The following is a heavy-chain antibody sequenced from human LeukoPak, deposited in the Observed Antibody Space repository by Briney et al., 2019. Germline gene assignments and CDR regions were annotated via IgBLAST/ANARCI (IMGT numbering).Heavy chain of an antibody. D-gene: IGHD1-1*01. CDR1: GGSISSYY. CDR2: IYYSGST. CDR3: ARRGGPRYNRNDEYDY. Sequence: PSETLSLTCTVSGGSISSYYWSWIRQPPGKGLEWIGYIYYSGSTNYNPSLKSRVTISVDTSKNQFSLKLSSVTAADTAVYYCARRGGPRYNRNDEYDYWGQGTLVTVSS. J-gene: IGHJ4*02. V-gene: IGHV4-59*08.